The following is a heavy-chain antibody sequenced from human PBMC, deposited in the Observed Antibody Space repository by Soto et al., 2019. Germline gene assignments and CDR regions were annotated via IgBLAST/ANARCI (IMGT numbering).Heavy chain of an antibody. J-gene: IGHJ4*02. CDR2: SRDKPQGYST. CDR1: GFTLSDHY. V-gene: IGHV3-72*01. Sequence: PGGSLRLSCAGPGFTLSDHYIDWVRQAPGKGLEWVGRSRDKPQGYSTAYAASVKGRFTTSRDESHNSAFLQMNSLKTEDTAVYYCVRATYFSDSSGYTRCLDFWGQGTLVTVSS. D-gene: IGHD3-22*01. CDR3: VRATYFSDSSGYTRCLDF.